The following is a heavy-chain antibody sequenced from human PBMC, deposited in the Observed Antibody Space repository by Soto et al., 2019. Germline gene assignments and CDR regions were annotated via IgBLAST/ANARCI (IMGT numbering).Heavy chain of an antibody. CDR1: GGTFSSYT. V-gene: IGHV1-69*02. Sequence: SVKVSCKASGGTFSSYTISWVRQAPGQGLEWMGRIIPILGIANYAQKFQGRVTITADKSTSTAYMELSSLRSEDTAVYYCASTYCSSTSCYATYYYYMDVWGKGTTVTVSS. CDR2: IIPILGIA. CDR3: ASTYCSSTSCYATYYYYMDV. D-gene: IGHD2-2*01. J-gene: IGHJ6*03.